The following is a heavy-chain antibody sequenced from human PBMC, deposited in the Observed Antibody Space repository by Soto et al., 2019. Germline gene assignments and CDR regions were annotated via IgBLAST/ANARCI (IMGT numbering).Heavy chain of an antibody. Sequence: ASVKVSCKASGYTFTSYDINWVRQATGQGLEWMGWMNPNSGNTGYAQKFQGRVTMTEDTSTDTAYMELSSLRSEDTAVYYCATGPIVGATSLLDYWGQGTLVTVSS. V-gene: IGHV1-8*01. CDR2: MNPNSGNT. J-gene: IGHJ4*02. D-gene: IGHD1-26*01. CDR3: ATGPIVGATSLLDY. CDR1: GYTFTSYD.